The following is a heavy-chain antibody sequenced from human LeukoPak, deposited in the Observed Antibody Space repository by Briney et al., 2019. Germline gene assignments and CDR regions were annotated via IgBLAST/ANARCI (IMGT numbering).Heavy chain of an antibody. Sequence: GGSLRLSCAASGFTFSSYAMHWVRQAPGKGLEWVAIISYDGINQYYADSVKGRFTISRDNSKNTLYLQMNSLRAEDTAVYYCARDFWSGYSIVGYYFDHWGQGTLVTVSS. V-gene: IGHV3-30-3*01. CDR3: ARDFWSGYSIVGYYFDH. CDR1: GFTFSSYA. J-gene: IGHJ4*02. D-gene: IGHD3-3*01. CDR2: ISYDGINQ.